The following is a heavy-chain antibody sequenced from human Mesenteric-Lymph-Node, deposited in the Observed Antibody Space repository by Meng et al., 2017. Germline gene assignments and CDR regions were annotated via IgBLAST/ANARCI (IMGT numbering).Heavy chain of an antibody. V-gene: IGHV4-34*01. Sequence: QVQLKQCGAGPLKPAETLSLTCAVYGVSFSGFYWTWIRQPPGKGLEWIGEINHGGTTTYNPSLKSRVSISVDTSKSQFSLKLDSVTAADTAVYFCARGEVDARLRHWGQGTLVTVSS. CDR1: GVSFSGFY. J-gene: IGHJ4*02. D-gene: IGHD2-15*01. CDR2: INHGGTT. CDR3: ARGEVDARLRH.